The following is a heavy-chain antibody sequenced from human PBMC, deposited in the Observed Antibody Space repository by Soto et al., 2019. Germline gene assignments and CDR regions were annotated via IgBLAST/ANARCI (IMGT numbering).Heavy chain of an antibody. CDR2: INAGNGNT. V-gene: IGHV1-3*05. D-gene: IGHD2-21*02. CDR1: GYTFTSYA. Sequence: QVQLMQSGAEEKKPGASVKVSCKASGYTFTSYAMHWVRQAPGQRLEWMGWINAGNGNTKYSQKFQGRVTITRDTSASTAYMELSSLRSEDTAVYYCARSIVVVTALDSWGQGTLVTVSS. CDR3: ARSIVVVTALDS. J-gene: IGHJ4*02.